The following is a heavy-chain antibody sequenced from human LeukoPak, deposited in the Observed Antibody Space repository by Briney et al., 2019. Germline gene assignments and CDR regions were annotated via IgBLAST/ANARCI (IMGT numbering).Heavy chain of an antibody. J-gene: IGHJ3*02. D-gene: IGHD5-24*01. CDR2: ISGSGGST. CDR1: GFTFSSYG. Sequence: GGSLGLSCAASGFTFSSYGMSWVRQAPGKGLEWVSAISGSGGSTYYADSVKGRFTISRDNSKNTLYLQMNSLRAEDTAVYYCARAEMRGEAFDIWGQGTMVTVSS. CDR3: ARAEMRGEAFDI. V-gene: IGHV3-23*01.